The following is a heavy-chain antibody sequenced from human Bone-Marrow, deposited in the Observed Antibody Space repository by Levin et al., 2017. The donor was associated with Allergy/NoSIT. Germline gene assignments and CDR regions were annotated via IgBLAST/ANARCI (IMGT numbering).Heavy chain of an antibody. V-gene: IGHV4-30-4*01. CDR1: GGSINSGDSY. CDR3: ARLSLTFYDILTGYYSPIGTFDY. CDR2: IYYSGST. Sequence: SQTLSLTCNVSGGSINSGDSYWSWIRQPPGKGLEWIGYIYYSGSTYYNPSPKSRITISIDTSKSQFSLQLSSVTAADTAVYYCARLSLTFYDILTGYYSPIGTFDYWGQGTLVTVSS. J-gene: IGHJ4*02. D-gene: IGHD3-9*01.